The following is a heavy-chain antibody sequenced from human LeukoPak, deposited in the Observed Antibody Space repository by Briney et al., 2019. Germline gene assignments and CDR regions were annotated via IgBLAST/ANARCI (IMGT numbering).Heavy chain of an antibody. J-gene: IGHJ4*02. CDR1: GGSLSSYY. V-gene: IGHV4-4*07. CDR2: IYTSGST. D-gene: IGHD6-19*01. CDR3: ARDLGSGWQGMSGFDY. Sequence: SETLSLTCTVSGGSLSSYYWSWIRQPAGKGLEWIGRIYTSGSTNYNPSLKSRVTMSVDTSKNQFSLKLSSVTAADTAVYYCARDLGSGWQGMSGFDYWGQGTLVTVSS.